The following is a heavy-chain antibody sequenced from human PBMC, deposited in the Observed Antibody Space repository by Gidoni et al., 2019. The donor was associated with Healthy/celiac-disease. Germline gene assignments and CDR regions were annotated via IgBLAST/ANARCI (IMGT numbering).Heavy chain of an antibody. CDR2: IKHSGST. D-gene: IGHD5-12*01. J-gene: IGHJ4*02. V-gene: IGHV4-34*01. CDR3: ARALRGYSGYDYDY. Sequence: QVQLQQWGAGLLKPSETLSLTCAVYGGSFSGYYWSWIRQPPGKGLEWIGEIKHSGSTNYNPSLKSRVTISVDTSKNQFSLKLSSVTAADTAVYYCARALRGYSGYDYDYWGQGTLVTVSS. CDR1: GGSFSGYY.